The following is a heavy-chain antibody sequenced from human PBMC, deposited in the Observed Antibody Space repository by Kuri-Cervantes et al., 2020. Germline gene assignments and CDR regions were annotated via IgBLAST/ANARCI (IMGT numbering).Heavy chain of an antibody. V-gene: IGHV3-30*03. CDR1: GFTFSSYG. CDR3: ARERVPDY. CDR2: ISHDGSNK. D-gene: IGHD3-10*01. J-gene: IGHJ4*02. Sequence: GGSLRLSCAASGFTFSSYGMHWVRQAPGKGLEWVAVISHDGSNKYYADSVKGRFAISRDNAKNSLYLQMNSLRAEDTAVYYCARERVPDYWGQGTLVTVSS.